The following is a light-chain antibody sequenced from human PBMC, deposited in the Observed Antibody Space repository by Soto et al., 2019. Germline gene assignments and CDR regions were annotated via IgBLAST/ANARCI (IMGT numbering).Light chain of an antibody. CDR1: QSLVHSNGYNY. CDR3: RQTLQTRT. J-gene: IGKJ1*01. CDR2: MGS. Sequence: DIVVTQSPLFLPVTPGEPASISCRSSQSLVHSNGYNYLDWYLQKPGQSPQVLIYMGSNRASGVPDRFIGSESDTDFTLKISRGGAGDVGVYYGRQTLQTRTLGQGTKVE. V-gene: IGKV2-28*01.